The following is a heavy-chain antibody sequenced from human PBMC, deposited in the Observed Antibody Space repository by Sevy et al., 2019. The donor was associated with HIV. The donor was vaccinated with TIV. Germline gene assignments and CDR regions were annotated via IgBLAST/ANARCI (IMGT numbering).Heavy chain of an antibody. V-gene: IGHV3-21*01. J-gene: IGHJ4*02. CDR3: ASQFDY. CDR2: ISSSGSYI. CDR1: GFNFSNYS. Sequence: GGSLRLSCAVSGFNFSNYSMDWVRQAPGKGLEWVSSISSSGSYICYSDSLKGRITISRDNAKNSVYLHMNSLRAEDTAVYYCASQFDYWGQGTLVTVSS.